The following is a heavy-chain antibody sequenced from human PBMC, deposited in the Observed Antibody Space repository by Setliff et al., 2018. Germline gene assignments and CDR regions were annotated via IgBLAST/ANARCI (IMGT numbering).Heavy chain of an antibody. CDR2: ISGSGGST. Sequence: PGGSLRLSCAASGFTFSSYAMSWVRQAPGKGLEWVSAISGSGGSTYYADSVKGRFTISRDNSKNILFLQMNSLRAEDTAVYYCARGNFYYFDRTGRGPNWFDPWGQGTLVTVSS. D-gene: IGHD3-22*01. V-gene: IGHV3-23*01. CDR3: ARGNFYYFDRTGRGPNWFDP. J-gene: IGHJ5*02. CDR1: GFTFSSYA.